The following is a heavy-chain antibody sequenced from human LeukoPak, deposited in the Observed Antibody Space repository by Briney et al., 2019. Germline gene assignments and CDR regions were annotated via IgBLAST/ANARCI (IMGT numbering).Heavy chain of an antibody. Sequence: SETLSLTCTVSGGSISSYYWSWIRQPAGKGLEWIGRIYTSGSTNYNPSLKSRVTMSVDTSKNQFSLKLSSVTAADTAVYYCARESQVQWLRVLGGKGRWFDPWGQGTLVTVSS. CDR1: GGSISSYY. CDR2: IYTSGST. J-gene: IGHJ5*02. V-gene: IGHV4-4*07. D-gene: IGHD5-12*01. CDR3: ARESQVQWLRVLGGKGRWFDP.